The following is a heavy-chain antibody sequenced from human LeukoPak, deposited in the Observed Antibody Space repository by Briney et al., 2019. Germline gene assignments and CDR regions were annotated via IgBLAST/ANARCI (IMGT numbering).Heavy chain of an antibody. CDR1: GASISSSSFY. CDR2: IFHSGST. J-gene: IGHJ3*02. CDR3: AKDLTGGAIFDAFDI. V-gene: IGHV4-39*07. D-gene: IGHD3-10*01. Sequence: KASETLSLTCTVSGASISSSSFYWGWIRQPPGKGLEWIGSIFHSGSTYYKPSLKSRVTISVDTSKNQFSLKLSSVTAADTAVYYCAKDLTGGAIFDAFDIWGQGTMVTVSS.